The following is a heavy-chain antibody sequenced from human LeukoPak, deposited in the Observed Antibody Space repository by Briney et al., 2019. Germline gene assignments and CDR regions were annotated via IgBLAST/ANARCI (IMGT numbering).Heavy chain of an antibody. J-gene: IGHJ4*02. Sequence: GGSLRLSCTASGFTFGDYAMSWVRQAPGKGLEWVGFIRSKAYGGTTEYAASVNGRFTISRDDSKSIAYLQMNSLKTEDTAVYYCTRASRQLLWFGELLPDFDYWGQGTLVTVSS. CDR3: TRASRQLLWFGELLPDFDY. D-gene: IGHD3-10*01. V-gene: IGHV3-49*04. CDR1: GFTFGDYA. CDR2: IRSKAYGGTT.